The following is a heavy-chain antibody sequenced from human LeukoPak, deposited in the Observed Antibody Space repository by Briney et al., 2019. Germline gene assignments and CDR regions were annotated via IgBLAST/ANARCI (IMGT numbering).Heavy chain of an antibody. J-gene: IGHJ6*02. D-gene: IGHD3-10*01. CDR2: INHSGST. V-gene: IGHV4-34*01. CDR1: GGSFSGYY. Sequence: SETLSLTCAVYGGSFSGYYWSWIRQPPGKGLEWIGEINHSGSTNYNPSLKSRVTISVDTSKNQFSLKLSSVTAADTAVDYCARGIRTMVRGVTPRGMDVWGQGTTVTVSS. CDR3: ARGIRTMVRGVTPRGMDV.